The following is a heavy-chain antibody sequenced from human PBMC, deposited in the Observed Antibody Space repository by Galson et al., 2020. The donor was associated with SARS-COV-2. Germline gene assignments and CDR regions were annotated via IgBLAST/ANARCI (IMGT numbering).Heavy chain of an antibody. V-gene: IGHV4-59*08. D-gene: IGHD2-2*01. Sequence: SETLSLACTVSGGSISSYYWSWIRQPPGKGLEWIGYIYYSGSTNYNPSLKSRVTISVDTSKNQFSLKLSSVTAADTAVYYCARWSLGYCSSTSCLVKDYY. CDR2: IYYSGST. CDR3: ARWSLGYCSSTSCLVKDYY. J-gene: IGHJ6*01. CDR1: GGSISSYY.